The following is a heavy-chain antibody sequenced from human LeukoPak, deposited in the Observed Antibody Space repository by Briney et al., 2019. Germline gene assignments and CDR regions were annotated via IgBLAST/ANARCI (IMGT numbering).Heavy chain of an antibody. Sequence: SETLSLTCSVSGGSISNYYWSWLRQPPGKGLEWIGYIYYSGGTNNNPSLKSRVTISVDTSKNRFSLKLTSVTAADTAVYYCARTASEYSISWIDWGQGTLVTVSS. V-gene: IGHV4-59*08. CDR3: ARTASEYSISWID. CDR2: IYYSGGT. J-gene: IGHJ1*01. D-gene: IGHD6-13*01. CDR1: GGSISNYY.